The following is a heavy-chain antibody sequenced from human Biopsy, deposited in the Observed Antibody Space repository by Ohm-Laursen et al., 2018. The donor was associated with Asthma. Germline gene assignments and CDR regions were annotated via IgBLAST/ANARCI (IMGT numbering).Heavy chain of an antibody. CDR2: ISVYNGNT. Sequence: ASVKVSCKTSGYTFNSAGITWVRQAPGQGLEWMGWISVYNGNTKVAQKLQDRVTMTTDTSTSTAYMELRSLRSDDTAVYFCARAVDYSHYYGIDVWGQGTSVTVS. J-gene: IGHJ6*02. V-gene: IGHV1-18*01. D-gene: IGHD3-10*01. CDR3: ARAVDYSHYYGIDV. CDR1: GYTFNSAG.